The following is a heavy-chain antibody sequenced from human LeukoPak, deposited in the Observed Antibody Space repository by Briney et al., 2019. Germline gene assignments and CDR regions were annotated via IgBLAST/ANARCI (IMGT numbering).Heavy chain of an antibody. Sequence: SETLSLTCTVSGGSISSSSYYWGWIRQPQGKGLEWIGSIYYSGSTYYNPSLKSRVTISVDTSKNQFSLKLSSVTAADTAVYYCARYGPIVGASPLDYWGQGTLVTVSS. CDR1: GGSISSSSYY. D-gene: IGHD1-26*01. CDR3: ARYGPIVGASPLDY. CDR2: IYYSGST. J-gene: IGHJ4*02. V-gene: IGHV4-39*01.